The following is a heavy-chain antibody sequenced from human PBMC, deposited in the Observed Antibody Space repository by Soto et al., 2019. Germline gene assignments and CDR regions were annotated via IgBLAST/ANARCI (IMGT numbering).Heavy chain of an antibody. V-gene: IGHV3-15*07. J-gene: IGHJ4*02. CDR1: GFTFTNAW. CDR3: TTGSDEGY. CDR2: IKTNAEAETT. Sequence: EVRLVESGGGLVKPGGSLRLSCAASGFTFTNAWMNWVRQAPGKGLEWVGRIKTNAEAETTDYSTPVKGRFTISRDDSKNTLYLQLNSLRIEDTAVYYCTTGSDEGYWGQGALVTVSS. D-gene: IGHD1-26*01.